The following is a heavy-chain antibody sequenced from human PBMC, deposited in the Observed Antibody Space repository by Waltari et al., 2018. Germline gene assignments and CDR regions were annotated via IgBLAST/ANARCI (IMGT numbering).Heavy chain of an antibody. CDR2: IRYDGSNK. CDR3: AKVTLAGAAAGTGFGAFDI. Sequence: QVQLVESGGGVVQPGGSLSLSCAASGFTFSSSGIHWVRQVQGKGPVWVAFIRYDGSNKYYADSVKGRFTISRDNSKNTLYLQMNSLRAEDTAVYYCAKVTLAGAAAGTGFGAFDIWGQGTMVTVSS. J-gene: IGHJ3*02. D-gene: IGHD6-13*01. CDR1: GFTFSSSG. V-gene: IGHV3-30*02.